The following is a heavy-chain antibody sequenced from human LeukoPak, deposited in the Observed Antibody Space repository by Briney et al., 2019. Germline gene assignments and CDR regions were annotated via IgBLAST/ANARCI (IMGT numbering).Heavy chain of an antibody. Sequence: GGSLRLSCAASGFSADNSYMSWGRQAPGKGLEWVSYISSSIRYTNYADSVKGRFPISRDNAKNSLYLQMNSLRAEDTAVYYCARDPGYWGQGTLVTVSS. CDR2: ISSSIRYT. V-gene: IGHV3-11*05. CDR3: ARDPGY. J-gene: IGHJ4*02. CDR1: GFSADNSY. D-gene: IGHD1-1*01.